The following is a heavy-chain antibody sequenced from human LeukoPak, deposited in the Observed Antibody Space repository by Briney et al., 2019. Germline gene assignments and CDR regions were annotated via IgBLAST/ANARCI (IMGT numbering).Heavy chain of an antibody. D-gene: IGHD5-12*01. J-gene: IGHJ4*02. CDR2: IYYSGST. CDR1: GGSISSGGYY. V-gene: IGHV4-31*03. Sequence: SETLSLTCTVSGGSISSGGYYWSWIRQHPGKGLEWLRYIYYSGSTYYNPSLKSRVTISVDTSKNQFSLKLSSVTAADTAVYYCARVAGYSGRPKGYFDYWGQGTLVTVSS. CDR3: ARVAGYSGRPKGYFDY.